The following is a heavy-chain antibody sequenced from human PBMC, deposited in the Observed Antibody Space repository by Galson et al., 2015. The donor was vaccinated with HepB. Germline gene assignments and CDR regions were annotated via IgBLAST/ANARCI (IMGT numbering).Heavy chain of an antibody. Sequence: SVKVSCKASGYTFTSSYMHWVRQAPGQGLEWMGIINPSGGSTSCAQKLQGRVTMTRDTSTSTVYMELSSLRSEDTAVYYCARGVTPSNWFDPWGQGTLVTVSS. CDR2: INPSGGST. CDR3: ARGVTPSNWFDP. J-gene: IGHJ5*02. V-gene: IGHV1-46*04. CDR1: GYTFTSSY.